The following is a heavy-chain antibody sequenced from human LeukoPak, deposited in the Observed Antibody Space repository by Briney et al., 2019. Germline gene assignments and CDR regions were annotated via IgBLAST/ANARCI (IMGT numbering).Heavy chain of an antibody. CDR3: ARVDSGSYPGGY. J-gene: IGHJ4*02. CDR1: GGSIRRYY. Sequence: SETLSLTCTVSGGSIRRYYWSWIRQPPGKGLEWIGYVYYSGSTNYNPSLKSRVTISVDTSKNQFSLKLSSVTAADTAVYYCARVDSGSYPGGYWGQGTLVTVSS. CDR2: VYYSGST. D-gene: IGHD1-26*01. V-gene: IGHV4-59*08.